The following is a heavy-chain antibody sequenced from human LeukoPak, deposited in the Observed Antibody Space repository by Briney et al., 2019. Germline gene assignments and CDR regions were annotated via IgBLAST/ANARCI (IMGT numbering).Heavy chain of an antibody. CDR2: LYPSGST. Sequence: SETLSLTCTVSGDSITSSYWSWIRQPAGKGLEWIGRLYPSGSTNYNSSLKSRVTMSVDTFKNQFSLNLKSVTAADTAMYYCARDSNDFWTAYSDNWGPGSLVTVCS. CDR1: GDSITSSY. V-gene: IGHV4-4*07. J-gene: IGHJ4*02. D-gene: IGHD3/OR15-3a*01. CDR3: ARDSNDFWTAYSDN.